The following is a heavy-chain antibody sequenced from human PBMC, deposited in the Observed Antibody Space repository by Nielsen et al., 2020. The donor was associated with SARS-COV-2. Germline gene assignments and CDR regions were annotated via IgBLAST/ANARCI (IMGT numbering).Heavy chain of an antibody. CDR3: ARGGQLWSDDAFDI. Sequence: GGSLRLSCAASGFAVSSNYMSWVRQSPVKGQEWVSVIYSGGATHYADSVKGRFTISRDDSKNTVYLQMNSLRDEDTAVYYCARGGQLWSDDAFDIWGQGTMVTVSS. J-gene: IGHJ3*02. CDR1: GFAVSSNY. V-gene: IGHV3-53*01. D-gene: IGHD5-18*01. CDR2: IYSGGAT.